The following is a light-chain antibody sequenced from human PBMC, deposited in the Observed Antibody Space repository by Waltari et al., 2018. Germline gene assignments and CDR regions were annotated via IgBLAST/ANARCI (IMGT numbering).Light chain of an antibody. V-gene: IGKV1-33*01. CDR2: GAV. CDR1: QNINNH. CDR3: QEYDNVPRWT. J-gene: IGKJ1*01. Sequence: DIQMTQSPSSLSASVGDRVTITCQASQNINNHLNWYQQKPGRAPKVLIYGAVNLVTGVPSRFSGRQSETDFTFTIINLQPEDAATYYCQEYDNVPRWTFGQGTKVEIK.